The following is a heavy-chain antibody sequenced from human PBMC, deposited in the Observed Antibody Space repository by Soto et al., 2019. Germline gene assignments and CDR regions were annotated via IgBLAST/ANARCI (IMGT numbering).Heavy chain of an antibody. D-gene: IGHD5-12*01. CDR3: ARARVATPEFDY. CDR1: GGSISSGSYY. J-gene: IGHJ4*02. CDR2: IYYSGST. Sequence: SETLSLTCTVSGGSISSGSYYWSWIRQPPGKGLEWIGYIYYSGSTNYNPSLKSRVTISVDTSKNQYSLKLSSVTAADTAVYYCARARVATPEFDYWGQGTLVTVSS. V-gene: IGHV4-61*01.